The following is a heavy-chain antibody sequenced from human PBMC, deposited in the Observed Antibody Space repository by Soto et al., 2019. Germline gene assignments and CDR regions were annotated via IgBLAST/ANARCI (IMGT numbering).Heavy chain of an antibody. J-gene: IGHJ4*02. D-gene: IGHD2-15*01. V-gene: IGHV1-18*04. CDR2: ISPYNGDT. CDR1: GYTFTTYG. CDR3: ARTPRAQIIVLEAATRFDY. Sequence: HVQLVQSGAEVKRPGASLKVSCKASGYTFTTYGFNWVRQAPGQGLDWMGWISPYNGDTNDAQNFQGRVTLTTDTSTSTAYMELRTLTSDDTVVYYCARTPRAQIIVLEAATRFDYWGQGTLVTVSS.